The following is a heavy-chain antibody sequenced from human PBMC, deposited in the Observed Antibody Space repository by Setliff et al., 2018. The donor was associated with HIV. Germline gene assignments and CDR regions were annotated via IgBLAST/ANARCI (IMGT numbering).Heavy chain of an antibody. V-gene: IGHV4-4*07. Sequence: SETLSLTCTVSGGSISSYYWSWIRQPAGKGLEWIGRIYTSENTNYNPSLKSRVTMSVDTSKNQFSLRLSSVTAADTAVYYCAREDASGSARRFDPWGQGTRVTVSS. J-gene: IGHJ5*02. CDR3: AREDASGSARRFDP. D-gene: IGHD3-10*01. CDR1: GGSISSYY. CDR2: IYTSENT.